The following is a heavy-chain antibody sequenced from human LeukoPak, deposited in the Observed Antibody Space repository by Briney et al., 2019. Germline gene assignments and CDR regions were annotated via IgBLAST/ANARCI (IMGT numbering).Heavy chain of an antibody. CDR1: GGSISSYY. CDR2: IYYSGST. Sequence: SETLSLTCTVSGGSISSYYWSWIRQPPGKGPEWIGYIYYSGSTNYNPSLKSRVTISVDTSKNQFSLKLSSVTAADTAVYYCARGGPYYYDSSGYNFDYWGQGTLVTVSS. J-gene: IGHJ4*02. V-gene: IGHV4-59*08. D-gene: IGHD3-22*01. CDR3: ARGGPYYYDSSGYNFDY.